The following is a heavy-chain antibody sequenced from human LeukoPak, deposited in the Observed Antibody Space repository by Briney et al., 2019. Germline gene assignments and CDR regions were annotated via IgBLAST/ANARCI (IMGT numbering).Heavy chain of an antibody. D-gene: IGHD3-10*01. Sequence: SETLSLTCTVSGGSVSSGSYYWGWIRQPPGKGLEWIGYIYYSGSTNYNPSLKSRVTISIDTSKNQFSLKLSSVTAADTAVYYCARARITAPYFDYWGQGTLVTVSS. V-gene: IGHV4-61*01. J-gene: IGHJ4*02. CDR3: ARARITAPYFDY. CDR1: GGSVSSGSYY. CDR2: IYYSGST.